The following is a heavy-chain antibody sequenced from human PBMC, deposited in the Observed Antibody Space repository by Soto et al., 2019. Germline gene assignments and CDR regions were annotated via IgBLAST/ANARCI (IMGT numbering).Heavy chain of an antibody. J-gene: IGHJ6*02. CDR1: GYTFTGYY. Sequence: GVSVKVSCKASGYTFTGYYVHWVRQAPGQGLEWMGWINPNSGDTYLAQRFQGRVTMNRDTSIGTAYMELRGLTSDDTAEYYCAKGGAIVAAGIRVYLYNAMDVWGQGTTVTVSS. D-gene: IGHD1-26*01. CDR3: AKGGAIVAAGIRVYLYNAMDV. V-gene: IGHV1-2*02. CDR2: INPNSGDT.